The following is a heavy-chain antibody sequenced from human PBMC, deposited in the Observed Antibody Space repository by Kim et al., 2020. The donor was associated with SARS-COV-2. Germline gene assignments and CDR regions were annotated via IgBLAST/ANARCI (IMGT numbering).Heavy chain of an antibody. Sequence: SNGRSTYYANSVQGRSTISRDSSKNRPYLQLGRRGAEEMAVYYCARGILDYWGQGTLVTVSS. J-gene: IGHJ4*02. CDR3: ARGILDY. CDR2: SNGRST. V-gene: IGHV3-64*01.